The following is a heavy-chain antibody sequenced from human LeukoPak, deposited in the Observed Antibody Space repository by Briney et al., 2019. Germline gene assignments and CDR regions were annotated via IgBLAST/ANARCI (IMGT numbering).Heavy chain of an antibody. V-gene: IGHV4-34*01. CDR2: INDSGST. D-gene: IGHD2-15*01. Sequence: PSETLSLTCAVYGGSFSGYYWSWIRQSPGKGLEWIGDINDSGSTDYNPSLTSRVTISEDTSKNQFSLKLSSVTAADTAVYYCARVQSGYCTGGSCYGYYYGMDVWGKGTTVTVSS. CDR1: GGSFSGYY. J-gene: IGHJ6*04. CDR3: ARVQSGYCTGGSCYGYYYGMDV.